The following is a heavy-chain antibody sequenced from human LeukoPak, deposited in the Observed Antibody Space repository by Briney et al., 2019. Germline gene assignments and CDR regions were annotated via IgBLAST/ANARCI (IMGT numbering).Heavy chain of an antibody. CDR3: ARVYGDTQMATIEYYFDY. CDR2: MNPNSGNT. D-gene: IGHD5-24*01. CDR1: GYTFTSYD. V-gene: IGHV1-8*01. Sequence: ASVKVSCKAFGYTFTSYDINWVRQATGQGLEWMGWMNPNSGNTGYAQKFQGRVTMTRNTSISTAYMELSSLRSEDTAVYYCARVYGDTQMATIEYYFDYWGQGTLVTVSS. J-gene: IGHJ4*02.